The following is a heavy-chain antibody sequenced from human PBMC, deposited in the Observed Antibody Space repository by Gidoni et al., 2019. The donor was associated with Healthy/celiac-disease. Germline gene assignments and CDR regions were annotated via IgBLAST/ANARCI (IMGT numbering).Heavy chain of an antibody. Sequence: QVQLVQSGAEVTKPGASVKVSCKVSGYHLPELSMHWVRQAPGKGLEWMGGFDPEDGETIYAQKFQGRVTMTEDTSTDTAYMELSSLRSEDTAVYYCATWGAALTPGWFDPWGQGTLVTVSS. D-gene: IGHD6-6*01. CDR3: ATWGAALTPGWFDP. CDR1: GYHLPELS. CDR2: FDPEDGET. V-gene: IGHV1-24*01. J-gene: IGHJ5*02.